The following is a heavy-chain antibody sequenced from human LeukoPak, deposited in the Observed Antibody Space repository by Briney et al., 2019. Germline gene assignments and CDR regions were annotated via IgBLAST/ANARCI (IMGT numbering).Heavy chain of an antibody. V-gene: IGHV4-59*01. J-gene: IGHJ4*02. CDR2: IYYSGRT. CDR3: ARHGGGGGLFDF. D-gene: IGHD2-15*01. CDR1: GGSINNYY. Sequence: SETLSLTCTVSGGSINNYYWSWIRQPPGKTLEWIGYIYYSGRTNYNPSLKSRITISVDSAKNHVSLNLTSVTAADTAVYYCARHGGGGGLFDFWGQGALVTVSS.